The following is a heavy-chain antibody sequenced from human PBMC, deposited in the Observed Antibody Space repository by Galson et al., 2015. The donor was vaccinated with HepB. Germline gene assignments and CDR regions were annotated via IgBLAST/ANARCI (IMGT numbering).Heavy chain of an antibody. CDR1: GFTFSDYY. CDR2: ISSSSSYT. CDR3: ASSSGWLTGDAFDI. Sequence: SLRLSCAASGFTFSDYYMSWIRQAPGKGLEWVSYISSSSSYTNYADSVKGRFTISRDNAKNSLYLQMNSLRAEDTAVYYCASSSGWLTGDAFDIWGQGTVVTVSS. J-gene: IGHJ3*02. V-gene: IGHV3-11*06. D-gene: IGHD6-19*01.